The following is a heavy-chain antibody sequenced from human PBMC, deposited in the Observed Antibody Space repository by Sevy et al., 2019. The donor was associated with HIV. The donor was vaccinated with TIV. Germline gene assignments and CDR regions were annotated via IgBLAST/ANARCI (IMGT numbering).Heavy chain of an antibody. Sequence: GGSLRLSCAASGFTLSNYWMSWVRQAPGKGLEWVANIKQDGSDKYDVDSVKGRFTISRDNAKNSLYLQMNSLRAEDTAVYYCARDLFSGSYYENYWGQGTLVTVSS. CDR1: GFTLSNYW. V-gene: IGHV3-7*01. CDR2: IKQDGSDK. J-gene: IGHJ4*02. CDR3: ARDLFSGSYYENY. D-gene: IGHD1-26*01.